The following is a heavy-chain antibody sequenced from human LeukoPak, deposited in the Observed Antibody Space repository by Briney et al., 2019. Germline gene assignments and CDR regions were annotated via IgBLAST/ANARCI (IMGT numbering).Heavy chain of an antibody. CDR2: IYYNGST. D-gene: IGHD1-26*01. J-gene: IGHJ4*02. V-gene: IGHV4-30-4*08. Sequence: SETLSLTCTVSGGSISSGDYYWSWIRQPPGKGLEWIGYIYYNGSTYYNPSLKSRVTMSLDTSKNQIFLKLSSVTAADTAVYYCARERSGSYPFDYWGQGTLVTVSS. CDR1: GGSISSGDYY. CDR3: ARERSGSYPFDY.